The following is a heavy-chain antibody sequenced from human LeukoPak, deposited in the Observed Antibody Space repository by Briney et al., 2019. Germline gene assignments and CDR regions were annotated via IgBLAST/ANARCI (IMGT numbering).Heavy chain of an antibody. D-gene: IGHD6-13*01. J-gene: IGHJ3*02. Sequence: ASVKVSCKASGYTFTSYGISWVRQAPGQGLEWMGWISAYNGNTNYAQKLQGRVTLTTDTSTSTAYMELRSLRSDDTAVYYCASPGYSSRLAWAFDIWGQGTMVTVSS. V-gene: IGHV1-18*01. CDR2: ISAYNGNT. CDR1: GYTFTSYG. CDR3: ASPGYSSRLAWAFDI.